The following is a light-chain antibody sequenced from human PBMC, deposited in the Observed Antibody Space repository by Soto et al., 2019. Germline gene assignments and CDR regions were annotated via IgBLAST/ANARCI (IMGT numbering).Light chain of an antibody. CDR3: QYYGTSPKP. J-gene: IGKJ1*01. CDR2: GAS. V-gene: IGKV3-20*01. Sequence: EIVLTQSPGTLSLSPGERATLSCRASQSVSSSYLAWYQQKPGRAPRLLILGASSRATGIPDRFSGSGSGTDFTLTISRLEPEDFAVYYCQYYGTSPKPFGQGTKVDIK. CDR1: QSVSSSY.